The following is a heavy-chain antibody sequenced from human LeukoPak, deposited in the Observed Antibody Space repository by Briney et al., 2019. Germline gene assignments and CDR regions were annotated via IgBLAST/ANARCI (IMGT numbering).Heavy chain of an antibody. CDR3: ATWGYYDSSGYSPDFDY. J-gene: IGHJ4*02. Sequence: PGGSLRRSCAASGFTFSSYEMNWVRQAPGKGLEWVSCISSSGSTIYYADSVKGRFTISRDNAKNSLYLQMNSLRAEDTAVYYCATWGYYDSSGYSPDFDYWGQGTLVTVSS. CDR1: GFTFSSYE. V-gene: IGHV3-48*03. CDR2: ISSSGSTI. D-gene: IGHD3-22*01.